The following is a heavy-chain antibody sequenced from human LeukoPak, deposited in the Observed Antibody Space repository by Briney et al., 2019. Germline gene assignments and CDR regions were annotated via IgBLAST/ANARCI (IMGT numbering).Heavy chain of an antibody. V-gene: IGHV4-4*02. CDR2: IYHSGST. CDR3: ARDLGLPHKLESNY. D-gene: IGHD5-18*01. Sequence: SGTLSLTCAVSGGSISSNNWWSWVRQPPGKGLEWIGEIYHSGSTNYNPSLKSRVTISVDKSKNQFSLKLSSVTAADTAVYFCARDLGLPHKLESNYWGQGTLVTVSS. CDR1: GGSISSNNW. J-gene: IGHJ4*02.